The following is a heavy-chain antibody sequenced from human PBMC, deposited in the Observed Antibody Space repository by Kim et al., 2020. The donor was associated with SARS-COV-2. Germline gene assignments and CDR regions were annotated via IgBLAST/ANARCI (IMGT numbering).Heavy chain of an antibody. CDR3: AKSGQLDY. CDR2: GATT. J-gene: IGHJ4*02. Sequence: GATTYYPGSVKDRFTISRDNSKNTLYLQMNNLRAEDTAVYFCAKSGQLDYWGQGTLVTVSS. V-gene: IGHV3-23*01. D-gene: IGHD5-12*01.